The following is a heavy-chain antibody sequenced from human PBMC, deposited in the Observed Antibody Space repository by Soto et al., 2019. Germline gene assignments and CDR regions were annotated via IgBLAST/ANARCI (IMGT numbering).Heavy chain of an antibody. CDR2: VFYSGAT. J-gene: IGHJ4*02. D-gene: IGHD3-10*01. Sequence: SEILSLTCNVSGGPIKTGDYYWNWIRQPPGKGLEWIGYVFYSGATNYSPSLKSRAAISMDTSKNQFSLSLTSVTAADTAVYYCARAGFSYGHLLFWGQGIRVTVSS. CDR1: GGPIKTGDYY. CDR3: ARAGFSYGHLLF. V-gene: IGHV4-30-4*01.